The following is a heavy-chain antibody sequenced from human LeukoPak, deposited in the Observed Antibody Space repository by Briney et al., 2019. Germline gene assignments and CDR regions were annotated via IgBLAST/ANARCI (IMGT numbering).Heavy chain of an antibody. CDR3: ARPHLLLGSTGGFDP. J-gene: IGHJ5*02. CDR1: GGSISSSSYY. V-gene: IGHV4-39*01. CDR2: IYYSGST. D-gene: IGHD2-2*01. Sequence: PSETLSLTCTVSGGSISSSSYYWGWIRQPPGKGPEWIGSIYYSGSTYYNPSLKSRVTISVDTSKNPFSLKLSSVTAADTAVYYCARPHLLLGSTGGFDPWGQGTLVTVSS.